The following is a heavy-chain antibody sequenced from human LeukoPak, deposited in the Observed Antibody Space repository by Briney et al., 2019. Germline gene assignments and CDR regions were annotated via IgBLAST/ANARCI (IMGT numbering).Heavy chain of an antibody. D-gene: IGHD6-19*01. CDR3: AKRGTSSGWYSFDY. J-gene: IGHJ4*02. Sequence: GGSLRLSCAASGFTFSSYAMSWVRQAPGKGLEWVSAISGSGGSTYYADSVKGRFTISRDNSKNTLYLQMNSLRAEDTAVCYCAKRGTSSGWYSFDYWGQGTLVTVSS. V-gene: IGHV3-23*01. CDR1: GFTFSSYA. CDR2: ISGSGGST.